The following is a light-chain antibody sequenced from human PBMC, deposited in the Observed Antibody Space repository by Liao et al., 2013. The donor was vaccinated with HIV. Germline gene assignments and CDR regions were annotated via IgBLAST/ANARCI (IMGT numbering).Light chain of an antibody. Sequence: SYVLTQPPSVSVAPGKTARITCGGINIGSKTVHWYQQKPGQAPVLVIYQDSKRPSGIPERFSGSNSGNTATLTISGTQAMDEADYYCQAWDRSTVIFGGGTKLTVL. CDR2: QDS. CDR3: QAWDRSTVI. J-gene: IGLJ2*01. V-gene: IGLV3-21*01. CDR1: NIGSKT.